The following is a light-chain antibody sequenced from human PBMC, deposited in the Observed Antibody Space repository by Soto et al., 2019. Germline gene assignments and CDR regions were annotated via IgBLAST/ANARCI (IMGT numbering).Light chain of an antibody. CDR1: SSDVGSYNL. Sequence: QSALTQPASVSGSPGQSITICCTGTSSDVGSYNLVSWYQQHPGKAPKLMIYEGSKRPSGVSNRFSGSKSGNTASLTISGLQAEDEADYYCCSYAGSSTLYVFGTGTKLTVL. CDR3: CSYAGSSTLYV. V-gene: IGLV2-23*01. CDR2: EGS. J-gene: IGLJ1*01.